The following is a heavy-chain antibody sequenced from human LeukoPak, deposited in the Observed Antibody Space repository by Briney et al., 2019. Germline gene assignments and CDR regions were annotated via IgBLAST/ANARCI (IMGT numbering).Heavy chain of an antibody. CDR3: ATRYSSSWYMNGIYFDY. D-gene: IGHD6-13*01. Sequence: ASVKVSFKVSGYTLTELSMHWVRQAPGKGLEWMGGFDPEDGETIYAQKFQGRVTMTEDTSTDTAYMELSSLRSEDTAVYYCATRYSSSWYMNGIYFDYWGQGTLVTVSS. V-gene: IGHV1-24*01. J-gene: IGHJ4*02. CDR2: FDPEDGET. CDR1: GYTLTELS.